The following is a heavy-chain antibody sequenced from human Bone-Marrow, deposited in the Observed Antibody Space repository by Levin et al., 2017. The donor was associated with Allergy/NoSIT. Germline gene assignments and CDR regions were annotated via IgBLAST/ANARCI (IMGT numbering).Heavy chain of an antibody. D-gene: IGHD4-23*01. CDR1: GFTFSGSA. Sequence: LSLTCAASGFTFSGSAMHWVRQASGKGLEWVGRIRSKANSYATAYAASVKGRFTISRDDSKNTAYLQMNSLKTEDTAVYYCRVPDYGGNSSYYGMDVWGQGTTVTVSS. J-gene: IGHJ6*02. CDR3: RVPDYGGNSSYYGMDV. CDR2: IRSKANSYAT. V-gene: IGHV3-73*01.